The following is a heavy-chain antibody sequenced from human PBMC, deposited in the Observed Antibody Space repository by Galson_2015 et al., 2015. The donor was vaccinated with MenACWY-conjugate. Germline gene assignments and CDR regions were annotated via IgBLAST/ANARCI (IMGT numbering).Heavy chain of an antibody. CDR1: GFTSSSYS. V-gene: IGHV3-48*04. Sequence: SLRLSCAASGFTSSSYSMHWVRQAPGKGLDWISYISISSTTIYYADSVKGRFTISRDDAKNSLYLQMNSLTVEDTAVYYCARDNGGNEDYWGQGTLVTVSS. CDR2: ISISSTTI. D-gene: IGHD4-23*01. CDR3: ARDNGGNEDY. J-gene: IGHJ4*02.